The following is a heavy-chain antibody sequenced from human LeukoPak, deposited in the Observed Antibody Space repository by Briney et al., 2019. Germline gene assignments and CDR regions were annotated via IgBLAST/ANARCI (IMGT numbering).Heavy chain of an antibody. D-gene: IGHD3-10*01. CDR1: GFTFDDYA. CDR3: AKDRGVSQDFDY. Sequence: GGSLRLSCAASGFTFDDYAMSWVRQAPGKGLEWVSAISGSGGSTYYADSVKGRFTISRDNSKNTLYLQMNSLRAEDTAVYYCAKDRGVSQDFDYWGQGTLVTVSS. V-gene: IGHV3-23*01. J-gene: IGHJ4*02. CDR2: ISGSGGST.